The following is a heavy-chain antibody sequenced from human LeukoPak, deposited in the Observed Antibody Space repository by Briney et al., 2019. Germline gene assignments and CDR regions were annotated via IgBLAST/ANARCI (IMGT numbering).Heavy chain of an antibody. CDR3: AKGASRCLDY. J-gene: IGHJ4*02. V-gene: IGHV3-30*18. CDR1: GFTFSNYD. D-gene: IGHD4-17*01. CDR2: ISHDGSNK. Sequence: GGSLRLSCAASGFTFSNYDMHWVRQVPGKGLQWVAVISHDGSNKYYADSVKGRFNISRDNSKNTLYLQMNSLKTEDTAMYFCAKGASRCLDYWGQGTLVTVSS.